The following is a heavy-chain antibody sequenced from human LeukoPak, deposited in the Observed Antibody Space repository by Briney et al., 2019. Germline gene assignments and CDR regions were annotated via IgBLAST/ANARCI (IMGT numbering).Heavy chain of an antibody. CDR3: ATETNGRHYDY. CDR1: VVTFSTSG. V-gene: IGHV3-21*06. D-gene: IGHD1-14*01. Sequence: GGSLRLSCPASVVTFSTSGFNWVGQAPGKGLEWVASIGPTGSDRYHADSITGRFTISRDNANNFLYLQMNSLRAEDTAVYYCATETNGRHYDYWGQGTLLTVSS. J-gene: IGHJ4*02. CDR2: IGPTGSDR.